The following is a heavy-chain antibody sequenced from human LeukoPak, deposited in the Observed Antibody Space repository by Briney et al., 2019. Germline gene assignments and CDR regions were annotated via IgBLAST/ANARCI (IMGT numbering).Heavy chain of an antibody. Sequence: GWSLRLSCAASGFTFNDYNMNWVRRAPGKGLEWVSYISTSSSPIYYADSVKGRFTISRDNAKNSLYLQMNSLRVEDTAVYYCATAGLTVGNYELFDSWGQGTLVTVSS. V-gene: IGHV3-48*04. CDR2: ISTSSSPI. CDR1: GFTFNDYN. D-gene: IGHD4-11*01. J-gene: IGHJ4*02. CDR3: ATAGLTVGNYELFDS.